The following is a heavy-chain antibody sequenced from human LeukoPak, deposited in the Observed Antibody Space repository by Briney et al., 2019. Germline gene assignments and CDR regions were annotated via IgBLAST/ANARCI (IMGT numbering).Heavy chain of an antibody. Sequence: GASVNVSFKASGYTFTDYYMHWLGQAPGRGLEWVGWINPNSGGTNYAQKFQGRVTMTRDTSISSDYMELSRLRSDDTALYYCARVLGGFSYFEYWGQGTLVTVS. CDR3: ARVLGGFSYFEY. D-gene: IGHD5-12*01. CDR1: GYTFTDYY. V-gene: IGHV1-2*02. J-gene: IGHJ4*02. CDR2: INPNSGGT.